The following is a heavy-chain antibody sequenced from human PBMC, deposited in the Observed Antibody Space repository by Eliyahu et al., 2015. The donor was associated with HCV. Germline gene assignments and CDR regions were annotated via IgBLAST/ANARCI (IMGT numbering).Heavy chain of an antibody. CDR1: GFTFSSXG. J-gene: IGHJ4*02. Sequence: QVQLVESGGGVVQPGRSLRLSCAASGFTFSSXGMHWVRQAPGKGLEGMAVISYDGSNKYYADSVKGRFTISRDNSKNTLYLQMNSLRAEDTAVYYCAYYGYSYGYLRGSEDYWGQGTLVTVSS. CDR2: ISYDGSNK. D-gene: IGHD5-18*01. CDR3: AYYGYSYGYLRGSEDY. V-gene: IGHV3-30*03.